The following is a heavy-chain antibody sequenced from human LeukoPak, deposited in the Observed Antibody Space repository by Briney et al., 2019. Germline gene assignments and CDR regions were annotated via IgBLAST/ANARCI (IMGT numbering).Heavy chain of an antibody. CDR1: GFTFSSYG. V-gene: IGHV3-30*03. J-gene: IGHJ4*02. CDR2: ISYDGSNK. D-gene: IGHD1-26*01. Sequence: PGGSLRLSCAASGFTFSSYGMHWVRQAPGKGLEWVAVISYDGSNKYYADSVKGRFTISRDNSKNTLYLQMNSLRAEDTAVYYCAREGWELPNHFDYWGQGTLVTVSS. CDR3: AREGWELPNHFDY.